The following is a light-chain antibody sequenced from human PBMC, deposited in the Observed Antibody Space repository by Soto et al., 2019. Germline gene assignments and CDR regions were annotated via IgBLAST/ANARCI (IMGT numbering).Light chain of an antibody. J-gene: IGLJ1*01. CDR3: SSYAGIRTFV. CDR1: NSNVGNYNL. Sequence: ISCTKTNSNVGNYNLVSWFQQHPGKAPKLIIYEDTRRPSGVSHRFSGSKSGNTASLTISGLQAEDEAHYYCSSYAGIRTFVFGTGTKVTVL. CDR2: EDT. V-gene: IGLV2-23*01.